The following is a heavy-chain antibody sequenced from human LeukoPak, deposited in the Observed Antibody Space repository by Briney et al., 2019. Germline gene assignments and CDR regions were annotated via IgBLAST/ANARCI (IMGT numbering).Heavy chain of an antibody. J-gene: IGHJ4*02. V-gene: IGHV3-48*02. D-gene: IGHD6-6*01. CDR2: ISSSSSTI. CDR1: GFNLRTYS. CDR3: AREYSSSSGKALDY. Sequence: GGSLRLSCAASGFNLRTYSMNWVRQAPGKGLEWISYISSSSSTIYYADSVKGRFTISRDNAKNSLYLQMNSLRDEDTAVYYCAREYSSSSGKALDYWGQGTLVTVSS.